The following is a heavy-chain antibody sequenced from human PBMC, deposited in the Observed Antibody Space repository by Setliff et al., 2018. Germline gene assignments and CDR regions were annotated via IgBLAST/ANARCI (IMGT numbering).Heavy chain of an antibody. V-gene: IGHV4-34*01. CDR1: GGSFSGYY. Sequence: SETLSLTCAVYGGSFSGYYWSWIRQPPGKGLEWLGEIYHNGITNYNPSLKSRVSISVDKSKNQVSLKLNSVTAADTAVYYCGRDPHTPTVTTRGDYWGQGTLVTVSS. CDR2: IYHNGIT. D-gene: IGHD4-17*01. J-gene: IGHJ4*02. CDR3: GRDPHTPTVTTRGDY.